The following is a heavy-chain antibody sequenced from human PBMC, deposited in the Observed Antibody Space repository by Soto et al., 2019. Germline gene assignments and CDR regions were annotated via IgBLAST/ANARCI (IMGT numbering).Heavy chain of an antibody. Sequence: GGSLRLSCAASGFNFSNFGMHWVRQAPGKGLEWVAIMWDDGSNKYYADSVKGRFTISRDISKNTLYLHMTSLRAEDTAVYYCARTLSATSGWTDDAFDLWGQGTMVTVSS. CDR3: ARTLSATSGWTDDAFDL. CDR1: GFNFSNFG. J-gene: IGHJ3*01. CDR2: MWDDGSNK. D-gene: IGHD6-19*01. V-gene: IGHV3-33*01.